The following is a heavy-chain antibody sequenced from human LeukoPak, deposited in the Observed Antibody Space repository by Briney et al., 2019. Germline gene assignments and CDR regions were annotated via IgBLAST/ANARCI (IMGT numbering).Heavy chain of an antibody. CDR1: GYTFTSYG. CDR3: ARGPYYDILTGSNTFDY. CDR2: ISAYNGNT. V-gene: IGHV1-18*01. D-gene: IGHD3-9*01. J-gene: IGHJ4*02. Sequence: ASVKVSCKASGYTFTSYGISWVRQAPGQGLEWMGWISAYNGNTNYAQKLQGRVTMTTDTSTSTAYMELRSLRSDDTAVYYCARGPYYDILTGSNTFDYRGQGTLVTVSS.